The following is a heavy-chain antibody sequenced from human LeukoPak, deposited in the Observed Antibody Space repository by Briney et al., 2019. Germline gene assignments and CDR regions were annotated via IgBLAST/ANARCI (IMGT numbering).Heavy chain of an antibody. J-gene: IGHJ4*02. V-gene: IGHV1-69*04. CDR2: IIPILGIA. CDR3: ARIRYYYDSSGYYLDY. CDR1: GGTFSSYA. Sequence: SVKVSCKASGGTFSSYAISWVRQAPGQGLEWMGRIIPILGIANYAQKFQGRVTITADKSTSTAYMELSSLRSEDTAVYYCARIRYYYDSSGYYLDYWGQGTLVTVSS. D-gene: IGHD3-22*01.